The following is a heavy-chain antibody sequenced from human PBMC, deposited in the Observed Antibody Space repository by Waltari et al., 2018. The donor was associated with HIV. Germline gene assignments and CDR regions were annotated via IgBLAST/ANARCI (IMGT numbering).Heavy chain of an antibody. CDR2: IYSGGST. Sequence: EVQLVETGGGLIQPGGSLRLSCAASGFTVSSTSMRWVRPAPGKGLDWVSVIYSGGSTYYADSVKGRFTISRDNSKNTLYLQMNSLRAEDTAVYYCARASRGYSSWGEFDPWGQGTLVTVSS. D-gene: IGHD6-13*01. CDR1: GFTVSSTS. CDR3: ARASRGYSSWGEFDP. J-gene: IGHJ5*02. V-gene: IGHV3-53*02.